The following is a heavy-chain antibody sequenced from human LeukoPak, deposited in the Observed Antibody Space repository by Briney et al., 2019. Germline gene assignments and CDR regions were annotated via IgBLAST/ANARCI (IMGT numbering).Heavy chain of an antibody. CDR3: AKDTHSPDINTAEYFQH. J-gene: IGHJ1*01. CDR1: GFTFSSYA. D-gene: IGHD2-2*02. CDR2: ISGSGGST. V-gene: IGHV3-23*01. Sequence: PGGSLRLSCAASGFTFSSYAMSWVRQAPGKGLEWVSAISGSGGSTYYADSVKGRFTISRDNSKNTLYLQMNSLRAEDTAVYYCAKDTHSPDINTAEYFQHWGQGTLVTVSS.